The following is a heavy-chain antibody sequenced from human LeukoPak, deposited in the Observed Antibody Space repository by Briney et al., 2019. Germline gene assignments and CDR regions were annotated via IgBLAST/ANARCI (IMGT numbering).Heavy chain of an antibody. D-gene: IGHD3-22*01. J-gene: IGHJ4*02. CDR2: INPSGGST. CDR3: AREIDYYDSRDTGGYNY. V-gene: IGHV1-46*01. Sequence: ASVKVSCKVSGYTFTSYYMHWVRQAPGQGLEWMGIINPSGGSTSYAQKFQGRVTMTRDTSTSTVYMELSSLRSEDTAVYYCAREIDYYDSRDTGGYNYWGQGTLVTVSS. CDR1: GYTFTSYY.